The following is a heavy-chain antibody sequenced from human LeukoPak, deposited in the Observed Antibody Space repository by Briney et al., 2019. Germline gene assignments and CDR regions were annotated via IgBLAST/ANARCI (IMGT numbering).Heavy chain of an antibody. V-gene: IGHV3-49*04. Sequence: GRSLRLSCTASGFTFGDYAMSWVRQAPGKGLEWVGFIRSKAYGGTTEYAASVKGRFTISRDDSKSIAYLQMNSLKTEDTAVYYCTREREEKFYYYYGMDVWGQGTTVTVSS. CDR2: IRSKAYGGTT. CDR3: TREREEKFYYYYGMDV. D-gene: IGHD5-24*01. J-gene: IGHJ6*02. CDR1: GFTFGDYA.